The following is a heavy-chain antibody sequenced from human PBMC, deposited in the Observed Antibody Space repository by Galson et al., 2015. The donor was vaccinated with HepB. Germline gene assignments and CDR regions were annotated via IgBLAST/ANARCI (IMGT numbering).Heavy chain of an antibody. V-gene: IGHV4-4*02. Sequence: SETLSLTCAVSGSSISTTYWWSWVRQPPGKGLEWIGDIYHSGRTNYNPSLRNRLTISVDKSKNQFSLKLTSVTAADTAVYYCARESTNTRGFDPWGQGTLVTVS. CDR1: GSSISTTYW. J-gene: IGHJ5*02. D-gene: IGHD5-24*01. CDR2: IYHSGRT. CDR3: ARESTNTRGFDP.